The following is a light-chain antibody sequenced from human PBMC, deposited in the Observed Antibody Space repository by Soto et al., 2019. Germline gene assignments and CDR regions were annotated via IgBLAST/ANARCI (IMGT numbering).Light chain of an antibody. CDR2: EAT. J-gene: IGLJ1*01. Sequence: QSALTQPASVSGSPGQSITISCAGTRSDIGASNSVSWYQHLPGRPPTLIIYEATNRPSGVSERFSGSKTGDTASLTISGLQADDEAEYFCCSSAPESTYVCGTGTKLTVL. CDR3: CSSAPESTYV. V-gene: IGLV2-14*01. CDR1: RSDIGASNS.